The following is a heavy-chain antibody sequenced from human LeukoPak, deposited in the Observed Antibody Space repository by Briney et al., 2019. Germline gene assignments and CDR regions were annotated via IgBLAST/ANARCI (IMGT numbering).Heavy chain of an antibody. Sequence: PAGGPQRLPCAPSGFTYSSHAMRGVRQAPGKGLESVSANSGSGGSTYYADSVKGRFTISRDNSKNTLYLQMNSLRAEDTAVYYCAKAVRGGTTFYYYYYMDVWGKGTTVTVSS. D-gene: IGHD1-7*01. V-gene: IGHV3-23*01. CDR2: NSGSGGST. CDR3: AKAVRGGTTFYYYYYMDV. J-gene: IGHJ6*03. CDR1: GFTYSSHA.